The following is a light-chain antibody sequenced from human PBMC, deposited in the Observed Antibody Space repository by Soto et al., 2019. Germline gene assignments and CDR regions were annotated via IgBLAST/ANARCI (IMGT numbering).Light chain of an antibody. V-gene: IGKV3-20*01. CDR3: QQYASSSYP. CDR2: GAS. CDR1: QNVSSSY. Sequence: EIVLTQSPGTLSLSPGDRATLSCRTSQNVSSSYLAWYQQKPGQAPRLLIYGASRRATGIPDRFSGSGSGTDFTLTISRLEPEDFAVYFCQQYASSSYPFGQGTKLEIK. J-gene: IGKJ2*01.